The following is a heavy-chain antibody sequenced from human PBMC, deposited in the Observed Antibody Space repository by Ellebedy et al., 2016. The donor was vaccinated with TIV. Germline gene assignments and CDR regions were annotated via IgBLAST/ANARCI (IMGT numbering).Heavy chain of an antibody. V-gene: IGHV4-61*02. CDR1: GGSISSAISY. Sequence: SETLSLTXTVSGGSISSAISYWSWIRQPAGKGLEWIGRIYTSGSTNYSPSLKNRVTMSVDTSKNQFSLKLSSLTAADTARDYCARGGGASTMEAFDIWGQGTLVTVSS. CDR3: ARGGGASTMEAFDI. J-gene: IGHJ3*02. D-gene: IGHD3-10*01. CDR2: IYTSGST.